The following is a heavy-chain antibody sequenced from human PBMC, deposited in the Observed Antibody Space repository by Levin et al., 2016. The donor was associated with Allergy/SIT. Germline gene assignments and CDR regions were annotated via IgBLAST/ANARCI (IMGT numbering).Heavy chain of an antibody. CDR2: IIPIFGTA. D-gene: IGHD4-17*01. CDR3: ARAPIPYGDYDGTGAFLLDY. J-gene: IGHJ4*02. Sequence: SVKVSCKASGGTFSSYAISWVRQAPGQGLEWMGGIIPIFGTANYAQKFQGRVTITADESTSTAYMELSSLRSEDTAVYYCARAPIPYGDYDGTGAFLLDYWGQGTLVTVSS. V-gene: IGHV1-69*13. CDR1: GGTFSSYA.